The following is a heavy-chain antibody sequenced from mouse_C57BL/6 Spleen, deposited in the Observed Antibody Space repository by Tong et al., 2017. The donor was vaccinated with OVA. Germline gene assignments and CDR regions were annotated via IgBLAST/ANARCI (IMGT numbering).Heavy chain of an antibody. CDR1: GYSFTDYD. J-gene: IGHJ4*01. V-gene: IGHV1-39*01. D-gene: IGHD2-2*01. CDR2: INPNYGTT. CDR3: SKGDYGYDPYYAMDY. Sequence: EVQLQESGAELVKPGASVKISCKASGYSFTDYDMNWVKQSNGKSLEWIGVINPNYGTTSYNQKFKGKATLTVDQSSSTAYMQLNSLTSEDSAVYYCSKGDYGYDPYYAMDYWGQGTSVTVSS.